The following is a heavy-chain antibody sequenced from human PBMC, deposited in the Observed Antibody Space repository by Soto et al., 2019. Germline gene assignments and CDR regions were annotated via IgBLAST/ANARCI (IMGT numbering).Heavy chain of an antibody. CDR3: ARHSGSYYTDY. Sequence: PGESLKISCEGSGYTFSSYWIAWVRQMPGKGLEWMGIIYPGDSDTRYSPSFQGQVNNSADKSISTAYLQWSSLKATDTAMYYCARHSGSYYTDYWGQGTLVTVSS. D-gene: IGHD1-26*01. J-gene: IGHJ4*02. V-gene: IGHV5-51*01. CDR2: IYPGDSDT. CDR1: GYTFSSYW.